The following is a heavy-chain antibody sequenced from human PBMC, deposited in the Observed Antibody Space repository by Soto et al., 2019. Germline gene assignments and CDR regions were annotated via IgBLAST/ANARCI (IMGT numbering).Heavy chain of an antibody. D-gene: IGHD5-18*01. V-gene: IGHV3-30*18. J-gene: IGHJ4*02. CDR1: GFTFSNYG. CDR3: AKDPYTYGRRGDY. Sequence: QVQLVESGGGVVQPGRSLRLSCAASGFTFSNYGMHWVRQAPGKGLEWVAVISYDGSNKYYADSVKGRFTISRANSKKTLYLQMSSLRPEDTAVYYCAKDPYTYGRRGDYWGQGTLVTVSS. CDR2: ISYDGSNK.